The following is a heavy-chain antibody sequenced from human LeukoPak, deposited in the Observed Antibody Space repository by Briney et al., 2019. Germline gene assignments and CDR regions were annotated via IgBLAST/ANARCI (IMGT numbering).Heavy chain of an antibody. Sequence: PSQTLSLTCAVSGGSISSGGYSWSWIRQPPGKGLEWIGYIYHSGSTNYNPSLKSRVTISVDTSKNQFSLKVTSVTAADTAVYYCARAGDPALYFDYWGQGTLVNVSS. D-gene: IGHD3-10*01. CDR3: ARAGDPALYFDY. J-gene: IGHJ4*02. V-gene: IGHV4-30-2*01. CDR1: GGSISSGGYS. CDR2: IYHSGST.